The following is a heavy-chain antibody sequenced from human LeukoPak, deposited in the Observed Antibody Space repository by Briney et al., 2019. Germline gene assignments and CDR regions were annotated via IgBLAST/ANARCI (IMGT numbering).Heavy chain of an antibody. CDR2: ISGSGGST. V-gene: IGHV3-23*01. Sequence: GGSLRLSCAASGFTFSSYAMSWVRQAPGKGLEWVSAISGSGGSTYYADSVKGRFTISRDNSKNTLYLQMNSLRAEDTAVYYCATWSLLQYQLLSPFDYWGQETLVTVSS. CDR1: GFTFSSYA. J-gene: IGHJ4*02. D-gene: IGHD2-2*01. CDR3: ATWSLLQYQLLSPFDY.